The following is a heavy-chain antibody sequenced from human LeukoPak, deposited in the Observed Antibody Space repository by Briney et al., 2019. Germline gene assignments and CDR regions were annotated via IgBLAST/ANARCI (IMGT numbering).Heavy chain of an antibody. CDR1: AFTLSSYT. CDR2: VSSSSTYI. Sequence: PGGSLRLSCAASAFTLSSYTMNWVRQAPGKGLEWLSSVSSSSTYIFYADSVKGRFTISRDNAKNSLFLQMGSLRAEDTAVYYCARRLGHCTGGCGTCFSSDAFDIWGQGTMVTVSS. D-gene: IGHD2-8*02. V-gene: IGHV3-21*01. J-gene: IGHJ3*02. CDR3: ARRLGHCTGGCGTCFSSDAFDI.